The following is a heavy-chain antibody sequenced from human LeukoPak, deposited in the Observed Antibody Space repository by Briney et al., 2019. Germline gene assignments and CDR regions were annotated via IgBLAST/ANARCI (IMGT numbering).Heavy chain of an antibody. V-gene: IGHV1-2*02. CDR2: INPNSGGT. D-gene: IGHD6-19*01. Sequence: ASVKVSCKASGYTFTGYYIHWVRQAPGQGLEWMGWINPNSGGTNYAQKFQGRVTMTRDTSISTAYMELSRLRFDDMAVYYCALAVAAPTDAFDIWGQGTMVTVSS. J-gene: IGHJ3*02. CDR1: GYTFTGYY. CDR3: ALAVAAPTDAFDI.